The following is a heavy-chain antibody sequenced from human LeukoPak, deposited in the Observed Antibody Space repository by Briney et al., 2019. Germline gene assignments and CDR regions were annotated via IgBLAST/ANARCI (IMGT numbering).Heavy chain of an antibody. CDR3: ARDGSSGWPNWFDP. D-gene: IGHD6-19*01. CDR2: ISSSSSTI. J-gene: IGHJ5*02. Sequence: PRGSLRLSCAASGFTFSSYSMNWVRQAPGKGLEWVSYISSSSSTIYYADSVKGRFTISRDNAKNSLCLQMNSLRDEDTAVYYCARDGSSGWPNWFDPWGQGTLVTVSS. CDR1: GFTFSSYS. V-gene: IGHV3-48*02.